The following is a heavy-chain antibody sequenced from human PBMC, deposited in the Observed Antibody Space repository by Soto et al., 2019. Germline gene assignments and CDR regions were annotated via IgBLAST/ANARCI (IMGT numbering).Heavy chain of an antibody. V-gene: IGHV4-31*03. CDR3: AREGHASWEWLDP. CDR1: GASLNGGGYY. CDR2: IYFTGTT. J-gene: IGHJ5*02. D-gene: IGHD1-26*01. Sequence: QVQLQESGPGLVKPSQTLSLACSVSGASLNGGGYYWSWIHQYPGKALEWIGFIYFTGTTYYNPSLRNRVTMSVDTSKNQFSLELTSVTAADTAIYYCAREGHASWEWLDPWGQGILVTVSS.